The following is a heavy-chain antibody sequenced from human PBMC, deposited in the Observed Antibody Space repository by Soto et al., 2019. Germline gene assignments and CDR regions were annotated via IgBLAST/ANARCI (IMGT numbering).Heavy chain of an antibody. V-gene: IGHV3-48*02. D-gene: IGHD6-25*01. CDR1: GFTFSSHS. J-gene: IGHJ4*02. Sequence: PGGSLRLSCAASGFTFSSHSMNWVRQAPGKGLEWVSYISSSSGTIYYADSVKGRFTISRDNAKNSLYLQMNSLRDDDTAVYYCARGTGTSSGCQDYWGRGTLVPVSS. CDR3: ARGTGTSSGCQDY. CDR2: ISSSSGTI.